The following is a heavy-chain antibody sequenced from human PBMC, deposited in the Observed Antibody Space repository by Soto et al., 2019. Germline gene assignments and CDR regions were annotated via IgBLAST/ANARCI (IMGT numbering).Heavy chain of an antibody. Sequence: PGGSLRLSCAASAFTFSSYGMYWVRQAPGKGLEWVAVISYDGSEKYYAGSVKGRFTISRDNSKNTLYLQMNSLRAEDTAVYYCAKDGNYFYYYGMDVWGQGTTVTVSS. CDR3: AKDGNYFYYYGMDV. CDR1: AFTFSSYG. D-gene: IGHD1-1*01. CDR2: ISYDGSEK. J-gene: IGHJ6*02. V-gene: IGHV3-30*18.